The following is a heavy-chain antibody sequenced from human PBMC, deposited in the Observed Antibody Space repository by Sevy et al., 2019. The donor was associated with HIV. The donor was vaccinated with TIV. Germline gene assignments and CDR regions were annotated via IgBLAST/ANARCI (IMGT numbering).Heavy chain of an antibody. CDR1: GGTFSSYA. V-gene: IGHV1-69*13. Sequence: ASVKVSCKASGGTFSSYAISWVRQAPGQGLEWMGGIIPIFGTANYAQTFQGRVTITADESTSTAYMELSSLRSEDTAVYYCARGVPYSGSYYVGYYFGMDVWGQGTTVTVSS. CDR2: IIPIFGTA. CDR3: ARGVPYSGSYYVGYYFGMDV. D-gene: IGHD1-26*01. J-gene: IGHJ6*02.